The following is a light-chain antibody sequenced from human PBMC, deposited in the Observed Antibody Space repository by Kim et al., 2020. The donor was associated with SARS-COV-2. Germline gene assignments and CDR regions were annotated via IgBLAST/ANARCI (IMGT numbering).Light chain of an antibody. CDR3: LQDYNYPPT. CDR2: AAS. V-gene: IGKV1-6*01. CDR1: QGIRND. J-gene: IGKJ1*01. Sequence: AIQMTQSPSSLSASVGDRVTVTCRASQGIRNDLGWYQQKPGKAPKLLIYAASSLQSGVPSRFSGSGSGTDFTLTISSLQTEDFATYYCLQDYNYPPTFGQGTKVDIK.